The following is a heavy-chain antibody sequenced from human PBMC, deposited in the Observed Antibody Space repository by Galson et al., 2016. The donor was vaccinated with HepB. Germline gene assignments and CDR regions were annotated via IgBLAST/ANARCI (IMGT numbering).Heavy chain of an antibody. D-gene: IGHD6-13*01. Sequence: SVKVSCKASGDTFSNYAISWVRLAPGQGLEWLGGIMPIFGAPNYAQKFQGKVTITADLSTNTAYLELSSLRFEDTAVYYCASRSAVSGDPLYYYFGMAVWGQGTTVIVSS. CDR1: GDTFSNYA. V-gene: IGHV1-69*13. CDR2: IMPIFGAP. CDR3: ASRSAVSGDPLYYYFGMAV. J-gene: IGHJ6*02.